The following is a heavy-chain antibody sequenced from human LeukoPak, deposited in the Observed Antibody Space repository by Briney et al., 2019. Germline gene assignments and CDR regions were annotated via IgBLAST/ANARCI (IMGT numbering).Heavy chain of an antibody. J-gene: IGHJ6*02. Sequence: HAGGSLRLSCAASAFTFSTYSMNWVRQAPGKGLEWVSYISSSGSTIYYADSVKGRFTISRDNAKNSLYLQMNSLRAEDTAVYYCAKDQGAAVPNGMDVWGQGTTVTVSS. CDR2: ISSSGSTI. V-gene: IGHV3-48*01. CDR1: AFTFSTYS. D-gene: IGHD6-13*01. CDR3: AKDQGAAVPNGMDV.